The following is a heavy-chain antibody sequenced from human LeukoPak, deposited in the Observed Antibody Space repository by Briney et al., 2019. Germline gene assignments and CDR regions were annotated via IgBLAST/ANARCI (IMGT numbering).Heavy chain of an antibody. CDR1: GYTFTSYG. D-gene: IGHD3-10*01. J-gene: IGHJ6*03. CDR3: ARPVVRGVIDYYYYMDV. V-gene: IGHV1-18*01. CDR2: ISAYNGNT. Sequence: SVKVSCKASGYTFTSYGISWVRQAPGQGLEWMGWISAYNGNTNYAQKLQGRVTMTTDTSTSTAYMELRSLRSGDTAVYYCARPVVRGVIDYYYYMDVWGKGTTVTVSS.